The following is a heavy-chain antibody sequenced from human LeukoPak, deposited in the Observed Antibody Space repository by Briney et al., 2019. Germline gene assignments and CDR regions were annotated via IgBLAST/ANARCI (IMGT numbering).Heavy chain of an antibody. J-gene: IGHJ6*03. Sequence: SQTLSLTCAISGDSVSNNSAAWNWIRQSPSRGLEGLGRTYYRSKVYNDYAVSVKSRITINPDTSKNQFSLQLNSVTPEDTAVYYCARAPVSYYYGSGSYYPYYYYYYMDVWGKGTTVTISS. V-gene: IGHV6-1*01. CDR3: ARAPVSYYYGSGSYYPYYYYYYMDV. CDR1: GDSVSNNSAA. D-gene: IGHD3-10*01. CDR2: TYYRSKVYN.